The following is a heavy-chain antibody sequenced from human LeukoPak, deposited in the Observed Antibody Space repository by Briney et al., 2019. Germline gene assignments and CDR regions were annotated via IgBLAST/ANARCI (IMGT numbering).Heavy chain of an antibody. Sequence: SETLSLTCTVSGGSISSHYWSWIRQPPGKGLEWIGYIYNSGSTNYNPSLKSRVTISLDTSKEQFSLKLTSVPAADTAVYFCARDDYGVFDAFDVWGQGTVVTVSS. V-gene: IGHV4-59*08. D-gene: IGHD3-16*01. J-gene: IGHJ3*01. CDR1: GGSISSHY. CDR2: IYNSGST. CDR3: ARDDYGVFDAFDV.